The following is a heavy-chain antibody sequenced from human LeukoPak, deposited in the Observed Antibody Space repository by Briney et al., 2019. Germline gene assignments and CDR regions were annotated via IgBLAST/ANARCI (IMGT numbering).Heavy chain of an antibody. CDR1: GGSISSSSYY. CDR2: IYYSGST. V-gene: IGHV4-39*01. Sequence: SETLSLTCTVSGGSISSSSYYWGWIRQPPGKGLEWIGSIYYSGSTYYNPSLKSRVTISVDTSKNQFSLKLSSVTAADTAVYYCARARLTTATTEFDYWGQGTLVTVSS. J-gene: IGHJ4*02. D-gene: IGHD4-17*01. CDR3: ARARLTTATTEFDY.